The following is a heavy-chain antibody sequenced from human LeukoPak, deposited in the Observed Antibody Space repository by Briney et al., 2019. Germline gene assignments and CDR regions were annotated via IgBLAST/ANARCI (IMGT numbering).Heavy chain of an antibody. D-gene: IGHD1-20*01. CDR2: IYSGGST. CDR1: GFTVSSNY. CDR3: ARDGVNWNERYFDY. J-gene: IGHJ4*02. Sequence: GGSLRLSCAASGFTVSSNYMSWVRQAPGKGLEWVSVIYSGGSTYYADSVKGRFTIPRDNSKNTLYLQMNSLRAEDTAVYYCARDGVNWNERYFDYWGQGTLVTVSS. V-gene: IGHV3-53*01.